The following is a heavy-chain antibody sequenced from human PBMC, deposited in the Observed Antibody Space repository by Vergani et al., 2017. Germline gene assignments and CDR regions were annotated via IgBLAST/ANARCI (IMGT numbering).Heavy chain of an antibody. CDR3: AKSASVSMSLPNWFES. CDR2: ISGTGGFT. Sequence: EVRLLESGGDLLQSGESLKISCAASGFSFKDFAMSWVRQAPGKGLKWVSGISGTGGFTFYADSVKGRFTISRDNYKNTLYLQMSSLRADDTAVYYCAKSASVSMSLPNWFESWGQGTHVTVS. V-gene: IGHV3-23*01. J-gene: IGHJ5*01. CDR1: GFSFKDFA.